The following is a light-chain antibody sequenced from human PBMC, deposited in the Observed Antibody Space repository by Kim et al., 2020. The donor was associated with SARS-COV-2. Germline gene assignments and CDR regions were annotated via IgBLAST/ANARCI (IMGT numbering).Light chain of an antibody. V-gene: IGLV4-69*01. Sequence: ASVKLTCTLSSGNSSYAIAWHQQQPEKGPRFLMKLNSDGSHNKGDGIPDRFSGSSSGAERYLTISSLQSEDEADYYCQTWGSGIWVFGGGTKLTVL. J-gene: IGLJ3*02. CDR2: LNSDGSH. CDR3: QTWGSGIWV. CDR1: SGNSSYA.